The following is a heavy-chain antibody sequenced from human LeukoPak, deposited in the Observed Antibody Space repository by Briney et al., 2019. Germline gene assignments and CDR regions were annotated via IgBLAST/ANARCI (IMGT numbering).Heavy chain of an antibody. CDR2: IRSRSSYI. V-gene: IGHV3-21*01. Sequence: PGGSLRLSCAASGFTFSSYSMNWVRQAPGKGLEWVSSIRSRSSYIYYADSLKGRFTISRDNDKNSLYLQIHSLRADDTAEYYCASGELYYDSSGISQYYFDYWGQGGLLTVSS. CDR3: ASGELYYDSSGISQYYFDY. J-gene: IGHJ4*02. CDR1: GFTFSSYS. D-gene: IGHD3-22*01.